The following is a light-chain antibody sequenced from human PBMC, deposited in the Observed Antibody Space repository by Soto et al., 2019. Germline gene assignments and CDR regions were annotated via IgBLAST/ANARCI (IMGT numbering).Light chain of an antibody. CDR1: SSDFGNYNL. CDR2: EVN. V-gene: IGLV2-23*02. CDR3: CSFTSSNTHV. J-gene: IGLJ1*01. Sequence: QSALTQPASVSGSPGQSITISCTGTSSDFGNYNLVSWYQQHPGKIPKLILFEVNKRPSGVSGRFSGSKSGNTASLTISGLQAEDEDDYYCCSFTSSNTHVFRTGTKLTVL.